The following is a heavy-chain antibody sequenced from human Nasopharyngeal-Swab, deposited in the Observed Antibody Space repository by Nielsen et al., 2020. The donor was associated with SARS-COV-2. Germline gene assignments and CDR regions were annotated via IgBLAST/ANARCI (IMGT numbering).Heavy chain of an antibody. Sequence: GGSLRLSCAASGFTFSNYGMHWVRQAPGKGLEWVAVIWYDGSNKYYADSVKGRFTISRDNSKNTLYLQMNSLRAKDTALYYCAKGARFGELLPDYFDYWGQGTLVTVSS. V-gene: IGHV3-33*06. D-gene: IGHD3-10*01. CDR3: AKGARFGELLPDYFDY. CDR2: IWYDGSNK. J-gene: IGHJ4*02. CDR1: GFTFSNYG.